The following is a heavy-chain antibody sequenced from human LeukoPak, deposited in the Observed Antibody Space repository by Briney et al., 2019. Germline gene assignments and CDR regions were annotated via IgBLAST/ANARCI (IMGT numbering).Heavy chain of an antibody. V-gene: IGHV3-7*01. CDR2: IKQDGTEK. CDR1: GFSFTTYW. J-gene: IGHJ4*02. Sequence: PGESLRLSCAASGFSFTTYWMSWVRQAPGKGLEWVANIKQDGTEKYYVDSVKGRFTISRENAENSLYLQMNSLRVEDTAVYYCAKLAKYFYGSETYYFFEHWGQGTPVTASS. D-gene: IGHD3-10*01. CDR3: AKLAKYFYGSETYYFFEH.